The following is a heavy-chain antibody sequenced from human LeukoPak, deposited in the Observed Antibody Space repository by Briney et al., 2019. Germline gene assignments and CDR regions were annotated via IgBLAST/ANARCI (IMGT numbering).Heavy chain of an antibody. CDR2: ISYDGSNK. J-gene: IGHJ4*02. CDR3: AKTLRPKVRGVITDS. Sequence: DPGGSLRLSCAASGFTFSSYGMHWVRQAPGKGLEWVALISYDGSNKYHADSVKGRFTISRDNSNNTLYLQMNSLRAEDTAVYYCAKTLRPKVRGVITDSWGQGTLVTVSS. CDR1: GFTFSSYG. V-gene: IGHV3-30*18. D-gene: IGHD3-10*01.